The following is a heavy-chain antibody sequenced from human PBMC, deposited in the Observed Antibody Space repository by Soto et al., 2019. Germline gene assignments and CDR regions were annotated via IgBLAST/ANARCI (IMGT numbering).Heavy chain of an antibody. CDR1: GGTFSSYT. CDR2: IIPILGIA. D-gene: IGHD2-2*01. CDR3: ARGIVVVPASAMDV. Sequence: QVQLVQSGAEVKKPGSSMKVSCKASGGTFSSYTISWVRQAPGQGLEWMGRIIPILGIANYAQKFQGRVTITADKSTSTAYMELSSLRSEDTAVYYCARGIVVVPASAMDVWGQGTTVTVSS. J-gene: IGHJ6*02. V-gene: IGHV1-69*02.